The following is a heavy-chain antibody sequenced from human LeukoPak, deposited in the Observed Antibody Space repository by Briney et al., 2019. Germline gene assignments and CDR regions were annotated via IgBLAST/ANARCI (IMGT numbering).Heavy chain of an antibody. Sequence: PSETLSLTCTVSGYSISSGYYWGWIRQPPGKGLEWIGSIYHSGSTYYYPSLKSRVTISVDTSKNQFSLKLSSVTAADTAVYYCARARWLRFGFDYWGRGTLVTVSS. CDR3: ARARWLRFGFDY. CDR1: GYSISSGYY. CDR2: IYHSGST. V-gene: IGHV4-38-2*02. J-gene: IGHJ4*02. D-gene: IGHD5-12*01.